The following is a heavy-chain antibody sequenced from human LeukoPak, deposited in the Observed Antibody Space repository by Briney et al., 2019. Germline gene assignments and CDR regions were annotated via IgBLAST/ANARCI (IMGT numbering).Heavy chain of an antibody. CDR3: AKEAGATQRYAFDI. Sequence: GGSLRLSCAASGFTFGSHAMTWVRQAPGKGLEWVSVVSAIGGSTYYADSVKSRFTISRDNSKRTLFLQMNGLRAEDTAVYYCAKEAGATQRYAFDIWGQGTMVTVSA. D-gene: IGHD1-26*01. CDR2: VSAIGGST. V-gene: IGHV3-23*01. J-gene: IGHJ3*02. CDR1: GFTFGSHA.